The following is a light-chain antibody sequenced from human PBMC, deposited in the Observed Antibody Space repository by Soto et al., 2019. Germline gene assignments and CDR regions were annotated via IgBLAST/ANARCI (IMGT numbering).Light chain of an antibody. CDR3: QKHGSSPLT. CDR1: QSVSSSY. V-gene: IGKV3-20*01. Sequence: EIVMTESPGTLSLSPGERATISCRASQSVSSSYLAWYQQKPGQAPRILIYGESSRAAGIPDRLSGSGSGTDFNLTISRLGPEDFAVYYCQKHGSSPLTFGGGTKVDI. J-gene: IGKJ4*01. CDR2: GES.